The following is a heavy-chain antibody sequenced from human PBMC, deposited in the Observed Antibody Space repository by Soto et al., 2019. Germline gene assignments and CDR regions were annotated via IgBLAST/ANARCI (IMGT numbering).Heavy chain of an antibody. Sequence: GGSLKLSCAASAFTLSAYDMHWVRQPNGKGLEWVSALGAADDPYYLGSVKGRFTISRENAKNSLYLQMNNLRAGDTAVYYCARAYSGRLPRRADYYYAMDVWGQGTTVTVSS. J-gene: IGHJ6*02. CDR2: LGAADDP. CDR3: ARAYSGRLPRRADYYYAMDV. CDR1: AFTLSAYD. V-gene: IGHV3-13*05. D-gene: IGHD2-15*01.